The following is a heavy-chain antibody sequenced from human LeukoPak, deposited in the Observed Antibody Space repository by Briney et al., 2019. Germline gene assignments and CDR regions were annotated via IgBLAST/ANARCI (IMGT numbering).Heavy chain of an antibody. Sequence: SVKVSCKDSGGTFSSYAISWVRQAPGQGLEWMGGIIPIFGTANYAQKFQGRVTSTTDECTSTAYVELSSLRSEDTAVYYCARDSGGASDYCGQGTLGTVSS. D-gene: IGHD6-25*01. CDR3: ARDSGGASDY. CDR2: IIPIFGTA. V-gene: IGHV1-69*05. J-gene: IGHJ4*02. CDR1: GGTFSSYA.